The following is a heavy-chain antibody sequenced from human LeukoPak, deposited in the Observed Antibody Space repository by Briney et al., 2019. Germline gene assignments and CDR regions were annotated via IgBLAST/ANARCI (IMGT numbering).Heavy chain of an antibody. V-gene: IGHV1-8*01. D-gene: IGHD1-14*01. CDR2: MKPNSGDT. J-gene: IGHJ5*02. CDR3: ERDHPQTSTP. CDR1: GYAFTNHD. Sequence: ASVKVSCKASGYAFTNHDINWVRQASGQGLEWMGWMKPNSGDTGYAQKCQGRGTMTRDTSISTGYMELSSLTSEDTDVYYCERDHPQTSTPWGQGSLVTVSS.